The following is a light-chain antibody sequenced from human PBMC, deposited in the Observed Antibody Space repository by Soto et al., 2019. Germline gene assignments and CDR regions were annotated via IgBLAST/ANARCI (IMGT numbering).Light chain of an antibody. Sequence: IPLTQSPSSLSASIGDRVTITCRASQGISSSLAWYQQEPGKAPKLLIYEASTLQSGVPSRFSGRGSGTDFTLTSSGLQPEDFATYYCQQLNSYPFTFGQGTRLE. CDR3: QQLNSYPFT. CDR2: EAS. V-gene: IGKV1-9*01. J-gene: IGKJ5*01. CDR1: QGISSS.